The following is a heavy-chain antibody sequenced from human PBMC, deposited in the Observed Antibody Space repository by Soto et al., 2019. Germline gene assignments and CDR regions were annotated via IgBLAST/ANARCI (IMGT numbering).Heavy chain of an antibody. D-gene: IGHD3-3*01. CDR2: IVPMFGTS. J-gene: IGHJ4*02. CDR3: NRGSEYDFWSGYL. V-gene: IGHV1-69*06. Sequence: QERLVQSGAEVRKPGSSVKVSCKVTGGTATRYAINWVRDAAGQGLEWMGGIVPMFGTSKYSQKFQGRVTITADTSTNIAYMELRSLRSEDTAVYYCNRGSEYDFWSGYLWGQGTLVSVSS. CDR1: GGTATRYA.